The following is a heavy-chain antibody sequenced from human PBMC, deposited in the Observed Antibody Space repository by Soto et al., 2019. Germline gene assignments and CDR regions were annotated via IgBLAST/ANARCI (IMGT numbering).Heavy chain of an antibody. D-gene: IGHD3-10*01. CDR1: GFTFSSYA. Sequence: GGSLRLSCAASGFTFSSYAMHWVRQAPGKGLEWVAVISYDGSNKYYADSVKGRFTISRDNSKNTLYLQMNSLRAEDTAVYYCAKSHRYGSGSYYLPYYFDYWGQGTLVTVSS. V-gene: IGHV3-30-3*02. CDR3: AKSHRYGSGSYYLPYYFDY. J-gene: IGHJ4*02. CDR2: ISYDGSNK.